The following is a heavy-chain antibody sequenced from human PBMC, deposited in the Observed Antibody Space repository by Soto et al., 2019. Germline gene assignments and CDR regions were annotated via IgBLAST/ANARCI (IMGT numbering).Heavy chain of an antibody. J-gene: IGHJ4*02. D-gene: IGHD2-8*01. Sequence: PSETLSLTCTVSGGSVSSGGYYWSWIRQPPGKGLEWIGYIYYSGSTYYNPSLKSRVTISVDTSKNQFSLKLSSVTAADTAAYYCARVYCTNGVCAIDYWGQGTLVTVSS. CDR3: ARVYCTNGVCAIDY. CDR2: IYYSGST. V-gene: IGHV4-30-4*08. CDR1: GGSVSSGGYY.